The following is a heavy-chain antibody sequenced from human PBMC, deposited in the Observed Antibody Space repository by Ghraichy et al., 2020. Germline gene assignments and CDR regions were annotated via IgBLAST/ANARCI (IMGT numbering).Heavy chain of an antibody. D-gene: IGHD3-3*01. J-gene: IGHJ4*02. V-gene: IGHV4-34*01. CDR1: GGSFSGYY. CDR3: ARARFLEWLFSYYFDY. CDR2: INHSGST. Sequence: SETLSLTCAVYGGSFSGYYWSWIRQPPGKGLEWIGEINHSGSTNYNPSLKSRVTISVDTSKNQFSLKLSSVTAADTAVYYCARARFLEWLFSYYFDYWGQGTLVTVSS.